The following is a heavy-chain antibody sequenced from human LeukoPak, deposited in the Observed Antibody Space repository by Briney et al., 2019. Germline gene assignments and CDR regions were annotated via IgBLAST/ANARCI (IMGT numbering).Heavy chain of an antibody. CDR1: GGSFSGYY. J-gene: IGHJ4*02. Sequence: SETLSLTCAVYGGSFSGYYWSWIRQPPGKGLEWIGEINHSGSTNYNPSLKSRVTISVDTSKNQFSLKLSSVTAADTAVYYCARDWGGDGSGYYFDYWGQGTLVTVSS. CDR2: INHSGST. V-gene: IGHV4-34*01. CDR3: ARDWGGDGSGYYFDY. D-gene: IGHD3-22*01.